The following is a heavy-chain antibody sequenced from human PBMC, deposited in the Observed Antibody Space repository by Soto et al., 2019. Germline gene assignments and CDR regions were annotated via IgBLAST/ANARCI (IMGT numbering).Heavy chain of an antibody. J-gene: IGHJ6*03. CDR2: IHYSGST. CDR1: GGYISRERYH. CDR3: ARRGPWYSSSWYYYYYYMDV. Sequence: PSETLSLTCNVAGGYISRERYHWTWIRQSPGKGLEWIGYIHYSGSTNYNPSLKSRVTISVDTSKNQFSLKLSSVTAADTAVYYCARRGPWYSSSWYYYYYYMDVWGKGTTVTVSS. V-gene: IGHV4-61*01. D-gene: IGHD6-13*01.